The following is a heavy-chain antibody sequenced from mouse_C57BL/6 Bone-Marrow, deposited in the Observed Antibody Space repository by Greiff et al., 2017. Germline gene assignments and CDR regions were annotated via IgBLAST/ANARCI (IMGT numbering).Heavy chain of an antibody. CDR3: ARHCSNFAMDY. CDR2: ISSGGSYT. J-gene: IGHJ4*01. V-gene: IGHV5-6*02. Sequence: DVMLVESGGDLVKPGGSLKLSCAASGFTFSSYGMSWVRQTPDKRLEWVATISSGGSYTYYPDSVKGRFTISRDNAKNTLYLQMSSLKSEDTAMYYCARHCSNFAMDYWGQGTSVTVSS. D-gene: IGHD2-5*01. CDR1: GFTFSSYG.